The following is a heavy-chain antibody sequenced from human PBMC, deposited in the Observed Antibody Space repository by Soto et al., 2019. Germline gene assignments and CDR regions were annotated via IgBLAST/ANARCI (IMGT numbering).Heavy chain of an antibody. CDR1: GFTFSSYA. CDR2: ISYDGNDK. Sequence: QVQLVESGGGVVQPGRSLRLSCAASGFTFSSYAMHWVRQAPGKGLEWVAIISYDGNDKYYADSVKGRFTISRDNSKNTLYLQMNSLRAEDTSVYYCARREGQWLRHYYYYGMDVWGQGTTVTVSS. D-gene: IGHD6-19*01. J-gene: IGHJ6*02. V-gene: IGHV3-30-3*01. CDR3: ARREGQWLRHYYYYGMDV.